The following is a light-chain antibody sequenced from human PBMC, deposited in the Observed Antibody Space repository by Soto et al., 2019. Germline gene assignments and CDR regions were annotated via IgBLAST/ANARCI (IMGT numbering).Light chain of an antibody. CDR3: QQYNVYYT. J-gene: IGKJ2*01. CDR1: QYISNW. CDR2: MAS. V-gene: IGKV1-5*03. Sequence: DIQMTQSPATLSASVGDRVTITSQASQYISNWLAWYQQKPGKAPQLLIHMASILENGVPSRFSGSGSGTEFTLTISSLQPEDFATYYCQQYNVYYTCGQGTKGDIK.